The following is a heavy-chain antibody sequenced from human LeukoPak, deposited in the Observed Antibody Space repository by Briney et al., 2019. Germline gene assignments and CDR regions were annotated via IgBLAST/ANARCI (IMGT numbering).Heavy chain of an antibody. CDR1: GFRFSDYS. V-gene: IGHV3-48*01. Sequence: GGSLRLSCAASGFRFSDYSMNWVRQAPGKGLEWISYIGISSGNTNYADSVKGRFTISGDKAKNSLYLQMNSLRVEDTAVYYCARDYKYAFNNWGQGTLVTVSS. CDR2: IGISSGNT. D-gene: IGHD5-24*01. J-gene: IGHJ4*02. CDR3: ARDYKYAFNN.